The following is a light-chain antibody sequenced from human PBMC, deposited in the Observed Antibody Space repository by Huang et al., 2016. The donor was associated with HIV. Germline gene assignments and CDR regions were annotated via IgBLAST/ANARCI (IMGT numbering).Light chain of an antibody. J-gene: IGKJ1*01. CDR3: MQALQTLWT. CDR1: QSLLHSNGYNY. Sequence: DIVMTQSPLYLPVTPGEPASISFRSSQSLLHSNGYNYLDWYLQKPGQSPQLLSYLGSNRASGVPDRFSGSGSGTDFTLKISGVEAEDVGVYYCMQALQTLWTFGQGTKVEIK. V-gene: IGKV2-28*01. CDR2: LGS.